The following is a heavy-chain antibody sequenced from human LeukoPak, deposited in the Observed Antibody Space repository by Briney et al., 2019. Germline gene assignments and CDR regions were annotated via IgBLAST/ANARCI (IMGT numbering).Heavy chain of an antibody. D-gene: IGHD3-10*01. CDR3: AKGGSAMVRGVPTSKNWFDP. J-gene: IGHJ5*02. V-gene: IGHV3-23*01. CDR2: ISGSGGST. Sequence: GGSLRLSCAASGFTFSSYGMSWVRQAPGKGLEWVSAISGSGGSTYYADSVKGRFTISRDNSKNTLYLQMNSLRAEDTAVYYCAKGGSAMVRGVPTSKNWFDPWGQGTLVTVSS. CDR1: GFTFSSYG.